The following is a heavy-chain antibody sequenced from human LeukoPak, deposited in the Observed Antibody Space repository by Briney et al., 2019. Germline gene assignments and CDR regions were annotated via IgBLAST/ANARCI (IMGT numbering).Heavy chain of an antibody. CDR2: IWYDGSNK. V-gene: IGHV3-33*01. CDR1: GFTFSSYG. J-gene: IGHJ6*02. CDR3: ARVQQEEYGDDYYYYGMDV. Sequence: GRSLRLSCAASGFTFSSYGMHWVRQAPGKGLEWVAVIWYDGSNKYYADSVQGRFTISRDNSKNTLYLQMNSLRAEDTAVYYCARVQQEEYGDDYYYYGMDVWGQGTTVTVSS. D-gene: IGHD4-17*01.